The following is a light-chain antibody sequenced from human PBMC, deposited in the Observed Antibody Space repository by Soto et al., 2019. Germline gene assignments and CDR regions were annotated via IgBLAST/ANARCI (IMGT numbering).Light chain of an antibody. V-gene: IGKV3-20*01. CDR3: QQYNNWPWT. CDR2: AAS. J-gene: IGKJ1*01. Sequence: EIVLTQSPGTLSLSPGERATLFCRASQSISNYLAWYQQRPGQSPRLLIYAASSRATGVPDRFSGGGSATDFTLTVSRLEPEDFAVYYCQQYNNWPWTFGQGTKVEI. CDR1: QSISNY.